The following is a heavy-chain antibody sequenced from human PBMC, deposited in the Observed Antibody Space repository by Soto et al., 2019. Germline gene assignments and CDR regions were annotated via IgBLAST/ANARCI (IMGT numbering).Heavy chain of an antibody. CDR1: GYTFTGYY. V-gene: IGHV1-2*04. D-gene: IGHD2-15*01. J-gene: IGHJ4*02. CDR3: ARGAIAPAHYFDY. Sequence: GASVKVSCKASGYTFTGYYMHWVRQAPGQGLEWMGWINPNSGGTNYAQKFQGWVTMTRDTSISTAYMELSRLRSDDTAVYYCARGAIAPAHYFDYWGQGTLVTVSS. CDR2: INPNSGGT.